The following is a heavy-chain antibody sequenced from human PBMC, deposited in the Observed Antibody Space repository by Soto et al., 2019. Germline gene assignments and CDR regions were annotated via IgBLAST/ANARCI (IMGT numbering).Heavy chain of an antibody. CDR3: ARHHPFGVAGGWFDP. CDR1: GGSISSSSYY. CDR2: IYYSGST. J-gene: IGHJ5*02. V-gene: IGHV4-39*01. D-gene: IGHD3-3*01. Sequence: SETLSLTCTVSGGSISSSSYYWGWIRQPPGKGLEWIGSIYYSGSTYYNPSLKSRVTISVDTSKNQFSLKLSSVTAADTAVYYCARHHPFGVAGGWFDPWGQGTLVAVSS.